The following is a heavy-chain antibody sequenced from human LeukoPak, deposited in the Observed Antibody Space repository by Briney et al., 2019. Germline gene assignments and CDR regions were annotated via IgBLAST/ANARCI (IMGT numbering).Heavy chain of an antibody. CDR3: XXXVXXXXGTXXY. CDR1: GFTLXSYE. J-gene: IGHJ4*02. V-gene: IGHV3-23*01. CDR2: VYYSGGDK. Sequence: GFTLXSYEMSWVRQAPGKGLEWVSSVYYSGGDKXYADSVRGRFNISRENSKNILYLQKNSLRAEDTDVYNXXXXVXXXXGTXXYWGQGTLLTVSS.